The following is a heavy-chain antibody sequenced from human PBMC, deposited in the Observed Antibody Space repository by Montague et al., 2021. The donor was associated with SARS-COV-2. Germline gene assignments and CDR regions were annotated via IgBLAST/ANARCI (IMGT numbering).Heavy chain of an antibody. J-gene: IGHJ6*02. Sequence: SLRLSCAASGSTFSSYSMNWVRQAPGKGLEWVSYISSSSSTIYYADSVKGRFTISRDNAKNSLYLQMNSLRDEDTAVYYCARDRGHDYGPYYYGMDVWGQGTTVTVSS. CDR3: ARDRGHDYGPYYYGMDV. V-gene: IGHV3-48*02. D-gene: IGHD4-17*01. CDR1: GSTFSSYS. CDR2: ISSSSSTI.